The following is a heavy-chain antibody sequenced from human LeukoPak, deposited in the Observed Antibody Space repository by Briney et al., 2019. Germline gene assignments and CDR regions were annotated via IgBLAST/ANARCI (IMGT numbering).Heavy chain of an antibody. CDR2: ISAYNGNT. J-gene: IGHJ6*02. CDR1: GYTFTSYG. D-gene: IGHD2-21*01. V-gene: IGHV1-18*01. CDR3: ARDTYDSYGMDV. Sequence: ASVTVSCKASGYTFTSYGISWVRQAPGQGLEWMGWISAYNGNTNYAQKLQGRVTMTKETSTSTAYMELRSLRSDDTAVYYCARDTYDSYGMDVWGQGTTVTVSS.